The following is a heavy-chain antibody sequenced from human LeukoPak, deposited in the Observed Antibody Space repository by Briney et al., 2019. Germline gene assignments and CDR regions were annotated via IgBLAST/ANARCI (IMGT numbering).Heavy chain of an antibody. J-gene: IGHJ3*02. CDR3: ASWRHSSGFKSLAFDI. Sequence: PSETLSLTCTVSGGSISSYYWGWIRQPPGKGLEWIGSIYYSGSTYYNPSPKSRVTISVDTSKNQFSLKLSSVTAADTAVYYCASWRHSSGFKSLAFDIWGQGTMVTVSS. CDR1: GGSISSYY. V-gene: IGHV4-39*07. D-gene: IGHD3-22*01. CDR2: IYYSGST.